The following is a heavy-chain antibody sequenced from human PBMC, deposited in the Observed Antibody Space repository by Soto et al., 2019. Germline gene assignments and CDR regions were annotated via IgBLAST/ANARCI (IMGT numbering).Heavy chain of an antibody. V-gene: IGHV1-18*01. CDR3: AREIPFDQLLSGDYYYYMDV. CDR2: ISAIIGKT. D-gene: IGHD2-2*01. CDR1: GYTFTSYG. Sequence: ASVKVSCKASGYTFTSYGISWVRQAPGQGLEWMGWISAIIGKTNYAQKFQGRVTITTDKSTSTAYMELSSLRSEDTAVYYCAREIPFDQLLSGDYYYYMDVWGKGTTVTVSS. J-gene: IGHJ6*03.